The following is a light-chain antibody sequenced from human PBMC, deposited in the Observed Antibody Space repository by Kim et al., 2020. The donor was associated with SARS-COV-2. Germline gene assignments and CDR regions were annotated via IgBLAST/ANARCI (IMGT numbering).Light chain of an antibody. J-gene: IGKJ4*01. CDR2: GAS. Sequence: EIVMTQSPGTLSVSPGESATLSCRASQSVRGNLAWYQQRPGQPPRLLIYGASTRATGIPARFSGSGSGTEFILTISGLQSEDFAVYYCQQYNNWPPLTFGGGTKVDIK. CDR1: QSVRGN. V-gene: IGKV3-15*01. CDR3: QQYNNWPPLT.